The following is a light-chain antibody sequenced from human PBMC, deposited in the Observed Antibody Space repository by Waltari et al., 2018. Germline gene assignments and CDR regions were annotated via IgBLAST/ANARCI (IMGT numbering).Light chain of an antibody. CDR3: QQIYSTPWT. CDR1: QGISSY. J-gene: IGKJ1*01. Sequence: IQMTQSPSSLSASVGDRVTITCRASQGISSYLTWYQQKPGKAPKLLIYAASSLQSGVPSRFSGSGSGTDFTLTISSLQPEDFATYYCQQIYSTPWTFGQGTKVEIK. CDR2: AAS. V-gene: IGKV1-39*01.